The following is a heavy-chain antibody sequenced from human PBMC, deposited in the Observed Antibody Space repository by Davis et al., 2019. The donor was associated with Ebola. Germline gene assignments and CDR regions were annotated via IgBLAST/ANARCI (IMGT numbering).Heavy chain of an antibody. Sequence: MPSETLSLTCTVSGGSVSSGSYYWSWIRQPPGKGLEWIGYIYSSGSTNYNPSLKSRVTISVDTSKNQFSLNLNSVTAADTAVYYCARAQRDIVAFWLDSWGQGTLVTVSS. CDR3: ARAQRDIVAFWLDS. J-gene: IGHJ5*01. V-gene: IGHV4-61*01. D-gene: IGHD5-12*01. CDR2: IYSSGST. CDR1: GGSVSSGSYY.